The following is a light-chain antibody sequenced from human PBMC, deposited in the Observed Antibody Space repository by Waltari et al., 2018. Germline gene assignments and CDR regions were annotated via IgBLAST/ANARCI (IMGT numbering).Light chain of an antibody. CDR3: QHYLRLPVT. CDR2: GAS. V-gene: IGKV3-20*01. Sequence: ELVLTQSPRTLSLSLGERPTVSCRASQSVRRALAWYQQKRGQAPRLLIYGASTRATGSPDRISGGGSGTDFSLTISRLEPDDVAVYYCQHYLRLPVTFGQGTTVEI. CDR1: QSVRRA. J-gene: IGKJ1*01.